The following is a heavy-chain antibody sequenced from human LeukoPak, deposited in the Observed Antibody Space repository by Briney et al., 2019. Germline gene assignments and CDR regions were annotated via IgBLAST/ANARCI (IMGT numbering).Heavy chain of an antibody. Sequence: ASVKVSCKASGGTFSSYTISWVRQAPGQGLERMGRIIPILGIANYAQKFQGRVTITADKSTSTAYMELSSLRSEDTAVYYCARDRVVGGPDYWGQGTLVTVSS. CDR3: ARDRVVGGPDY. V-gene: IGHV1-69*04. CDR2: IIPILGIA. CDR1: GGTFSSYT. D-gene: IGHD1-26*01. J-gene: IGHJ4*02.